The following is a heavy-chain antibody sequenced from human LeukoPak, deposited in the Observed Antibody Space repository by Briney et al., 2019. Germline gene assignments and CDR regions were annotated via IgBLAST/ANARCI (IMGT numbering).Heavy chain of an antibody. CDR2: IIPIFGTA. Sequence: SVKVSCRASGGTFSSYAISWVRQAPGQGLEWMGGIIPIFGTANYAQKFQGRVTITADESTSTAYMELSSLRSEDTAVYYCARDIVVVPADEDYYGMDVWGQGTTVTVSS. J-gene: IGHJ6*02. CDR3: ARDIVVVPADEDYYGMDV. CDR1: GGTFSSYA. V-gene: IGHV1-69*13. D-gene: IGHD2-2*01.